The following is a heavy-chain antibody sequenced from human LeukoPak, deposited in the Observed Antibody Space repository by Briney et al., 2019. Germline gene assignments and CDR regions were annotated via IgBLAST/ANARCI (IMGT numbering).Heavy chain of an antibody. CDR1: GFTFSSYS. V-gene: IGHV3-48*04. D-gene: IGHD1-26*01. CDR2: ISSSGSTI. J-gene: IGHJ6*03. Sequence: GGSLRLSCAASGFTFSSYSMNWVRQAPGKGLEWVSYISSSGSTIYYADSVKGRFTISRDNAKNSLYLQMNSLRAEDTAVYYCARWELYYYYYYMDVWGKGTTVTISS. CDR3: ARWELYYYYYYMDV.